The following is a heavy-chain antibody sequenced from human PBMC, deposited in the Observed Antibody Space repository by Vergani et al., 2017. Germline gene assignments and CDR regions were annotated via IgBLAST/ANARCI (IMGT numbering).Heavy chain of an antibody. CDR1: GDSISSDNLY. CDR2: FYSSGIY. CDR3: ASXRRFRGSYFHLGL. Sequence: QVQLHESGPGLLKPSQTLTLTCTVSGDSISSDNLYWHWLRQPAGKGLEWIGRFYSSGIYNYNPSLKSRVSMSLDTSKNQFSLHLTSVTAADSATYYCASXRRFRGSYFHLGLWGQGALVNVSS. J-gene: IGHJ4*02. V-gene: IGHV4-61*02. D-gene: IGHD1-26*01.